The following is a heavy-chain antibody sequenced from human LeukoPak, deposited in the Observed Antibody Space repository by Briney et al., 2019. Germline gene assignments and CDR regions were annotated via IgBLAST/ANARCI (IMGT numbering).Heavy chain of an antibody. D-gene: IGHD2-21*02. CDR2: IKHDGSEK. CDR3: ARDYFYCGGDCFVDY. J-gene: IGHJ4*02. V-gene: IGHV3-7*01. CDR1: GFPFDRYW. Sequence: GGSLRLSCAASGFPFDRYWMSWVRLAPGKGLEWVANIKHDGSEKTFVDSVKGRFTISRDNAENSLYLQMNSLRAEDTAVYFCARDYFYCGGDCFVDYWGQGTLVTVSS.